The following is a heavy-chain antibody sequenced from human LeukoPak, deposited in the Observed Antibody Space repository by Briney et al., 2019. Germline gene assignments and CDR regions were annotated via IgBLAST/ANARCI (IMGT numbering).Heavy chain of an antibody. Sequence: GASVKVSCKASGYTFTSYYMHWVRQAPGQGLGWMGIINPSDDSTIYAQKFQGRVTVTRDTPTSTVYMEPSSLRSEDTAVYYCARAWRYTDWFDPWGQGTLVTVSS. D-gene: IGHD1-14*01. V-gene: IGHV1-46*01. CDR3: ARAWRYTDWFDP. CDR2: INPSDDST. CDR1: GYTFTSYY. J-gene: IGHJ5*02.